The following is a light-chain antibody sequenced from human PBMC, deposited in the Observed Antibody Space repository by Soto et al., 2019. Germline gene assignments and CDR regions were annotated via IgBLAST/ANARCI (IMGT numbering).Light chain of an antibody. Sequence: ITVTQSRPTLYLTPGERATLSCRASPSVPNYVAWYQQKPGQAPRLLIYGAFNRATGIPARFSGSGSGADFTLTISSLDPEDFAIYYCQQRNTWPPVTFGQGTRLEI. CDR2: GAF. V-gene: IGKV3-11*01. CDR3: QQRNTWPPVT. J-gene: IGKJ5*01. CDR1: PSVPNY.